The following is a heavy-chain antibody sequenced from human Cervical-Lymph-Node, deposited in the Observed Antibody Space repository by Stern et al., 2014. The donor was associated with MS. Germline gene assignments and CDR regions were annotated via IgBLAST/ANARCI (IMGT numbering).Heavy chain of an antibody. J-gene: IGHJ4*02. CDR3: ARDSIAVPAKTGDH. CDR2: LSAYNDNT. V-gene: IGHV1-18*01. Sequence: VQLVESGAEVKKPGASVKVSCEASGYTFTSYGISWVRQAPGQGLEWMGWLSAYNDNTKYTQKVQGRVTMATDTSTSTAYMELRSLRSDDTAVYYCARDSIAVPAKTGDHWGQGTLVTVSS. CDR1: GYTFTSYG. D-gene: IGHD2-15*01.